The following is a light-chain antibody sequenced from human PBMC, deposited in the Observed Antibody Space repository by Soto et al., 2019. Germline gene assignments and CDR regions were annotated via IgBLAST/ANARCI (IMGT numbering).Light chain of an antibody. V-gene: IGKV1-5*03. CDR2: KAS. CDR3: QQYESYSYT. CDR1: QSIRRW. J-gene: IGKJ2*01. Sequence: DIQMTQSPSTLSASVGDRVTITCRASQSIRRWVAWYQQKPWKAPKLLIYKASSLESGVPSRFSGSGSGTEFTLTISCLQPDDFATYYCQQYESYSYTFGQGTKLEIK.